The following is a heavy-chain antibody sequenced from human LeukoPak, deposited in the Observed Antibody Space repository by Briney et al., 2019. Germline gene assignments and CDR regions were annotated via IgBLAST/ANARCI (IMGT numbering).Heavy chain of an antibody. J-gene: IGHJ4*02. V-gene: IGHV4-4*07. Sequence: SETLSLTCTVSGVSISRYYWSWIRQPAGEGLERIGRIYTSESTNYNPSLKSRVTMSVDTSKNQFSLKLSSVTAADTAVYYCARDYYDSSGYSYYFDYWGQGTLVTVAS. CDR1: GVSISRYY. D-gene: IGHD3-22*01. CDR2: IYTSEST. CDR3: ARDYYDSSGYSYYFDY.